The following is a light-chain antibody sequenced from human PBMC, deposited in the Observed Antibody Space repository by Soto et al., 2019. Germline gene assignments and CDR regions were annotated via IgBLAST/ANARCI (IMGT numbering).Light chain of an antibody. CDR2: GAS. V-gene: IGKV3-15*01. J-gene: IGKJ3*01. CDR3: QQYNNWPHSL. Sequence: ELVMTQSPATLSVSPGERATLSCRASQSVSSNLAWYQQKPGQAPRLLIYGASTRATGIPARFSGSGSGTEFTLTISSLQSEDFAVYYCQQYNNWPHSLFGPGTKVDIK. CDR1: QSVSSN.